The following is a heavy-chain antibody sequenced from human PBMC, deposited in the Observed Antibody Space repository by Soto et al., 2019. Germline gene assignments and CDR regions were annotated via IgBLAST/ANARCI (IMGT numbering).Heavy chain of an antibody. CDR1: GFTFSSYA. CDR2: ISGSGGST. CDR3: AKAAGYSSSWYGNYFDY. V-gene: IGHV3-23*01. Sequence: PVGSLRLSCAASGFTFSSYAMSWVRQAPGKGLEWVSAISGSGGSTYYADSVKGRFTISRDNSKSTLYLQMNSLRAEDTAVYYCAKAAGYSSSWYGNYFDYWGQGTLVTVSS. D-gene: IGHD6-13*01. J-gene: IGHJ4*02.